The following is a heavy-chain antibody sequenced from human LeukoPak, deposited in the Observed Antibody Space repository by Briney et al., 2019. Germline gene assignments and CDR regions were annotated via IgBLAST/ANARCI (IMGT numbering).Heavy chain of an antibody. D-gene: IGHD7-27*01. CDR3: AKDGGLWVSAHWGDS. V-gene: IGHV3-23*01. CDR2: ITTSDGNT. J-gene: IGHJ4*02. Sequence: GGSLRLSCAAPGFTFSSYTMSWVRQAPGKGLEWVSTITTSDGNTYYADSVKGRFTVSRDNSKNTLYLQMNSLRAEDTAVYYCAKDGGLWVSAHWGDSWGRGTLVTVSS. CDR1: GFTFSSYT.